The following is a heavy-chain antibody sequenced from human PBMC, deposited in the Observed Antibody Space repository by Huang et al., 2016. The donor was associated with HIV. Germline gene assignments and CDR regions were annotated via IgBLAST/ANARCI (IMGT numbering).Heavy chain of an antibody. V-gene: IGHV1-24*01. J-gene: IGHJ3*02. D-gene: IGHD2-21*01. CDR2: VAPEHGET. Sequence: QVQLVQSGAEVKKPGASVKVSCKVSGYTHTELSIHWVRQAPGKGLEWMGGVAPEHGETIYAQNVQGRVTMTEDTSTDTAYMELHSLRPEDTAVYYCAAGYDTYYDIWGQGTMVIASS. CDR1: GYTHTELS. CDR3: AAGYDTYYDI.